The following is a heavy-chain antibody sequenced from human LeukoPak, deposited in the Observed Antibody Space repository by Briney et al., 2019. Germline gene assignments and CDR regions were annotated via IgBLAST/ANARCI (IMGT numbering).Heavy chain of an antibody. D-gene: IGHD6-13*01. V-gene: IGHV1-69*04. Sequence: ASVTVSCKASGGTFSSYAISWVRQAPGQGLEWKGRIIPILGIANYAQKFQGRVTITADKSMSTAYMELSSLRSEDTAVYYCARMYSSTLTGFDPWGQGTLVTVSS. CDR2: IIPILGIA. J-gene: IGHJ5*02. CDR3: ARMYSSTLTGFDP. CDR1: GGTFSSYA.